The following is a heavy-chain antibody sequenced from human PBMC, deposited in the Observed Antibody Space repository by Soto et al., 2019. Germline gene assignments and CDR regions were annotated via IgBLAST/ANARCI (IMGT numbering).Heavy chain of an antibody. D-gene: IGHD2-2*02. Sequence: QVQLVESGGGVVQPGRSLRLSCSASGFTFSGYGMHWVRQAPGKGLDWVGRISYDGSDKYYGDSVKGRFTISRANPTSTWYLQMDSLRDEDTAVYYCAKNSLYPAYALAIWGLGTMVTVSS. CDR3: AKNSLYPAYALAI. V-gene: IGHV3-30*18. CDR2: ISYDGSDK. CDR1: GFTFSGYG. J-gene: IGHJ3*02.